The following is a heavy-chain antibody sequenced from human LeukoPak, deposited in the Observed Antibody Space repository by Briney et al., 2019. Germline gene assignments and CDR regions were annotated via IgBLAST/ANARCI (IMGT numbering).Heavy chain of an antibody. V-gene: IGHV4-59*01. J-gene: IGHJ6*02. Sequence: SETLSLTCTVSGGSISSYYWSWIRQPPGKGLEWLGYIYYSGSTNYNPSLKSRVTISVDTSKNQFSLKLSSVTAADTAVYYCARVGGTNYYYYGMDVWGQGTTVTVSS. CDR2: IYYSGST. CDR3: ARVGGTNYYYYGMDV. CDR1: GGSISSYY. D-gene: IGHD1-7*01.